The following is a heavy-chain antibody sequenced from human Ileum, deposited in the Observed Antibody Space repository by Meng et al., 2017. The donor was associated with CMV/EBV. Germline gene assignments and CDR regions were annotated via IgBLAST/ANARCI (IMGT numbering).Heavy chain of an antibody. CDR2: IYGGGTT. Sequence: GQRVESGGGLIQPGGSLRLSCAVSSFSVSSNYMIWVRQAPGKGLEWVSIIYGGGTTYYADSVKGRFTISRDNSKNTLYLQMHSLRVEDTAVYYCARPHSQSSGWGADSWGQGTLVTVSS. CDR3: ARPHSQSSGWGADS. CDR1: SFSVSSNY. D-gene: IGHD6-19*01. J-gene: IGHJ4*02. V-gene: IGHV3-53*01.